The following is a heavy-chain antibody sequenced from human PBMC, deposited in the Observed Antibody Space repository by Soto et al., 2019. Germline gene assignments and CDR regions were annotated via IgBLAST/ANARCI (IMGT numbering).Heavy chain of an antibody. D-gene: IGHD3-3*01. CDR1: GYTFTSYG. CDR2: ISAYNGNT. Sequence: ASVKVSCKASGYTFTSYGISCVRQAPGQGLEWMGWISAYNGNTNYAQKLQGRVTMTTDTSTSTAYMELRSLRSDDTAVYYCARGQTYYDFWSGYYTPYYYYYGMDVWGQGTTVTVSS. J-gene: IGHJ6*02. V-gene: IGHV1-18*01. CDR3: ARGQTYYDFWSGYYTPYYYYYGMDV.